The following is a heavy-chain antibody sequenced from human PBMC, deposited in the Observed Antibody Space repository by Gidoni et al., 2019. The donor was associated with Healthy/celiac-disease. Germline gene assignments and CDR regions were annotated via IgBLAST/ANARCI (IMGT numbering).Heavy chain of an antibody. V-gene: IGHV4-34*01. Sequence: QVQLQQKGAGLLKPSETLSLTCAVNGGFFSGYYWSWIRQTSGKGLEWIGEINHSGSTNYNPSLKSRVTISVDTSKNQFSLKLSSVTAADTAVYYCARGKFRGSGHHAPFQHWCQGTLVTVSS. CDR2: INHSGST. J-gene: IGHJ1*01. CDR3: ARGKFRGSGHHAPFQH. D-gene: IGHD6-19*01. CDR1: GGFFSGYY.